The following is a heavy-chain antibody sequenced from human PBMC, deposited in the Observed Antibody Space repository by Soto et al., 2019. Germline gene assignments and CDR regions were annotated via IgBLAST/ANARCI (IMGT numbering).Heavy chain of an antibody. Sequence: KPSETLSLTCSVSGDSINDKNWWTWLRQPPGKRLEWIGDIYHTGRSSYNPSLTSRVAMSVDKSKNQFSLKLSSVTAADTAVYYCARVGRFVELFVDYWGQGT. CDR1: GDSINDKNW. V-gene: IGHV4-4*02. D-gene: IGHD3-10*01. CDR2: IYHTGRS. CDR3: ARVGRFVELFVDY. J-gene: IGHJ4*02.